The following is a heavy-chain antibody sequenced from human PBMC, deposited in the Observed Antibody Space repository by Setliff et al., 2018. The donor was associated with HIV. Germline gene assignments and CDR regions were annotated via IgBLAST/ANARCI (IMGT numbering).Heavy chain of an antibody. J-gene: IGHJ4*02. CDR3: ARYVSSGFYFDF. V-gene: IGHV4-59*08. D-gene: IGHD3-22*01. CDR1: GGSISNYY. CDR2: IYYNGNT. Sequence: SETLSLTCTVSGGSISNYYWSWIRQSPGKGLEWIGYIYYNGNTNYNPSFKSRVTISVDPSKIHFSLNVNSVTAADTAVYSCARYVSSGFYFDFWGQGTLVTVSS.